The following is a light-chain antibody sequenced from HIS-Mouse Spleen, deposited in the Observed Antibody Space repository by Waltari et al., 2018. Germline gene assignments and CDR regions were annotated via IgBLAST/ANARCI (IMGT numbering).Light chain of an antibody. CDR2: GTN. J-gene: IGLJ3*02. CDR3: NSRDSSGNHWV. CDR1: SLRSYY. V-gene: IGLV3-19*01. Sequence: SSELTQDPAVSVALGQTVMIPCQGDSLRSYYASWYQQKPGHAPVLVIYGTNNRPSGCPDRFSGSSSGNTASLTITGAQAEDEADYYCNSRDSSGNHWVFGGGTKLTVL.